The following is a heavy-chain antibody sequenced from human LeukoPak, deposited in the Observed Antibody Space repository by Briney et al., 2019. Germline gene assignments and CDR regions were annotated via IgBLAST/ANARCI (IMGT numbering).Heavy chain of an antibody. CDR2: INPNSGGT. D-gene: IGHD3-10*01. CDR1: GYTFTAYY. CDR3: ARDHSYYDSGSYSNVDY. Sequence: ASVKVSCKTSGYTFTAYYIHWVRQAPGQGLEWMGWINPNSGGTNYAQKFQGRVTMTRDTSSSTAYMELSRLRSDDTAVYYCARDHSYYDSGSYSNVDYWGQGTLVTVSS. J-gene: IGHJ4*02. V-gene: IGHV1-2*02.